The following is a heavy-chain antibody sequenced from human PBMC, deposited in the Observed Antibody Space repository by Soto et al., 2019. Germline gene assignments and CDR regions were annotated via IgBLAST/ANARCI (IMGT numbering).Heavy chain of an antibody. CDR1: GFTFNNYG. CDR3: ERDIGDVSAV. J-gene: IGHJ4*02. Sequence: HPGGSLRLSYVTSGFTFNNYGMHWVRQAPGKGLEWVAVIWYDGSNQYYAESVKGRFTISRDTSKNTLFLQMNSLRAEDTAVYYCERDIGDVSAVWGQGTQVTVSS. D-gene: IGHD3-10*01. CDR2: IWYDGSNQ. V-gene: IGHV3-33*01.